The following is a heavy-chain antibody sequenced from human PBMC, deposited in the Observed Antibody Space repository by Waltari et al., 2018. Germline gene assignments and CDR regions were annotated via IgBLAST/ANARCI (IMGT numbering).Heavy chain of an antibody. Sequence: EVQLVQSGAEVKKPGESLKISCKGSGYSFTSYWIGWVRQMPGKGLEWMGSIYPVDFGTEYSPSVQGQFSISADKSISTAYLQWSSLKASDTAMYYCALGGDYGDYDHGDYWGQGTLVTVSS. CDR1: GYSFTSYW. CDR3: ALGGDYGDYDHGDY. J-gene: IGHJ4*02. CDR2: IYPVDFGT. D-gene: IGHD4-17*01. V-gene: IGHV5-51*01.